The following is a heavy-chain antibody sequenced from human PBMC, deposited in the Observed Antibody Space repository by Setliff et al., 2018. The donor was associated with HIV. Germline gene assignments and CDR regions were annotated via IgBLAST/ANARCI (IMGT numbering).Heavy chain of an antibody. CDR2: INHSGST. D-gene: IGHD1-26*01. CDR1: GGSFSGYY. J-gene: IGHJ3*02. Sequence: SETLSLTCAVYGGSFSGYYWSWIRQPPGKGLEWIGEINHSGSTNYNPSLKSRVTISVDTSKNQFSLKLSSVTAADTAVYYCARDSGQSFPTAFDIWGQVTMVTVSS. CDR3: ARDSGQSFPTAFDI. V-gene: IGHV4-34*01.